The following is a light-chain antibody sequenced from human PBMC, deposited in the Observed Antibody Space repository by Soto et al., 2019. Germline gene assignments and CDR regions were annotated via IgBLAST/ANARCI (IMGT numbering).Light chain of an antibody. J-gene: IGKJ5*01. CDR2: GAS. Sequence: ENVLAQSTGPLSFSPGEGATLSFRATQAVYSSLLAWYQQKPGQAPRLLIYGASSRATGIPDRFSGSGSGTDFTLSISRLEVEDFAVYHCQQYGNAPITFGQGTRLEI. CDR3: QQYGNAPIT. V-gene: IGKV3-20*01. CDR1: QAVYSSL.